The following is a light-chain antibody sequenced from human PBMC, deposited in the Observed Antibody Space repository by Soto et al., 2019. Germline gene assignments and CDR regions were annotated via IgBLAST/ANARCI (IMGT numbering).Light chain of an antibody. CDR2: EVN. CDR1: SSDVGGYNY. V-gene: IGLV2-14*01. CDR3: SSYTGSSTLVI. J-gene: IGLJ2*01. Sequence: QSALTQPASVSGSPGQSITISCTGTSSDVGGYNYVSWYQQHPGNAPKLIIYEVNNRPSGVSNRFSASKSGNTASLTISGLQAEDEADYYCSSYTGSSTLVIFGGGTKVTVL.